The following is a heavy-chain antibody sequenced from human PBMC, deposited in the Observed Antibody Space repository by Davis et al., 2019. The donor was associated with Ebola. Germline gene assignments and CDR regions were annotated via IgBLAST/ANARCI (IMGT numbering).Heavy chain of an antibody. V-gene: IGHV3-33*01. D-gene: IGHD2-2*01. CDR3: AREVVPAAIGYGMDV. Sequence: GGSLRLSCAAPGFTFSSYGMHWVRQAPGKGLEWVAVIWYDGSNKYYADSVKGRFTISRDNSKNTLYLQMNSLRAEDTAVYYCAREVVPAAIGYGMDVWGQGTTVTVSS. J-gene: IGHJ6*02. CDR2: IWYDGSNK. CDR1: GFTFSSYG.